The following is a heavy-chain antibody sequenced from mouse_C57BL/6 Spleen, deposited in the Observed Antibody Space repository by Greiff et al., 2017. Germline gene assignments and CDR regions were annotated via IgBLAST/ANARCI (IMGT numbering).Heavy chain of an antibody. J-gene: IGHJ4*01. Sequence: EVQLVESGPGMVKPSQSLSLTCTVTGYSITSGYDWHWIRHFPGNKLEWMGYISYSGSTNYNPSLKSRISITHDTSKNHFFLKLNSVTTEDTATYYCARALDGYGAMDYWGQGTSVTVSS. D-gene: IGHD2-2*01. CDR1: GYSITSGYD. V-gene: IGHV3-1*01. CDR3: ARALDGYGAMDY. CDR2: ISYSGST.